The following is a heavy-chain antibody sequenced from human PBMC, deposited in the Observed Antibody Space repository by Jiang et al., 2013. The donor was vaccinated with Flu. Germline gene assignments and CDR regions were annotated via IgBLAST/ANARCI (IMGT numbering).Heavy chain of an antibody. Sequence: GLVQPGGSLRLSCAASGFTFSSYAMSWVRQAPGKGLEWVSVISGSDGRTYYADSVKGRLTISRDNSRNTLYLQMNSLRAEDTAVYYCAKSSPSSEGYFDYWGQGTLVTVSS. D-gene: IGHD1-26*01. CDR1: GFTFSSYA. J-gene: IGHJ4*02. V-gene: IGHV3-23*01. CDR2: ISGSDGRT. CDR3: AKSSPSSEGYFDY.